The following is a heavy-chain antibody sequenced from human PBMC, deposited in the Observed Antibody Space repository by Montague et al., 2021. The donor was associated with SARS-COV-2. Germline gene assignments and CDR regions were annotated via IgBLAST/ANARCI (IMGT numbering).Heavy chain of an antibody. CDR2: IGPPGDT. Sequence: SLRLSCAASGFSFKNYGIHWVRQATGKGLEWVSAIGPPGDTYYAGSVKGRFSISREDAKNSLYLQMGSLRAEDTAVYYCARETPVAGTNFYGMDVWGLGTTVTVSS. CDR3: ARETPVAGTNFYGMDV. V-gene: IGHV3-13*01. J-gene: IGHJ6*02. CDR1: GFSFKNYG. D-gene: IGHD6-19*01.